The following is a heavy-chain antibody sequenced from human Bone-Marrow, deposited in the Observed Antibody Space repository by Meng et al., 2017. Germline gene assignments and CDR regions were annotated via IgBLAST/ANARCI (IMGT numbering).Heavy chain of an antibody. CDR2: MNPNSGNT. CDR3: ARGVDYGVNFDY. V-gene: IGHV1-8*01. CDR1: GYTFTSYD. Sequence: VRLGQSGAEVKNPGASGRVSCKASGYTFTSYDINWVRQATGQGLEWMGWMNPNSGNTGYAQKFQGRVTMTRNTSISTAYMELSSLRSEDTAVYYCARGVDYGVNFDYWGQGTLVTVSS. D-gene: IGHD4-17*01. J-gene: IGHJ4*02.